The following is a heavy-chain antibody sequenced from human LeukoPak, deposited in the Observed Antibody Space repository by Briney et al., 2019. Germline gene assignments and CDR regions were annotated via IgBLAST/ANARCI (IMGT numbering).Heavy chain of an antibody. CDR3: ARVEGCGGTCRFDP. V-gene: IGHV4-30-2*01. Sequence: SQTLSLTCAVSGGSISSGGYSWSWIRQPPGKGLEWIGYIYHSGSTYYNPSLKSRVTISVDRSKNQLSLSLSPVTAADTAVYYCARVEGCGGTCRFDPWGQGILVTVSS. D-gene: IGHD2-21*01. J-gene: IGHJ5*02. CDR1: GGSISSGGYS. CDR2: IYHSGST.